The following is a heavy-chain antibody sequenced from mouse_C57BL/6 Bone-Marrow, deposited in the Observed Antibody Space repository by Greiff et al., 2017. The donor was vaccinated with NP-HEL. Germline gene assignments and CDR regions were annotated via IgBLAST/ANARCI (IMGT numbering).Heavy chain of an antibody. V-gene: IGHV5-12*01. CDR2: ISNGGGST. Sequence: EVMLVESGGGLVQPGGSLKLSCAASGFTFSDYYMYWVRQTPEKRLEWVAYISNGGGSTYYPDTVKGRFTISRDNAKNTLYLQMSRLKSEDTAMYYWARHARACYYFDYWGQGTTLTVSS. CDR3: ARHARACYYFDY. CDR1: GFTFSDYY. J-gene: IGHJ2*01. D-gene: IGHD3-3*01.